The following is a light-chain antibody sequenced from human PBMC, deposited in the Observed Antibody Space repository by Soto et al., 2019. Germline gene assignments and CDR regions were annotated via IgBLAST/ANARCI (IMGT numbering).Light chain of an antibody. CDR3: QQYGDSPQT. V-gene: IGKV3-20*01. Sequence: EIVLTQSPATLSLSPGERATLSCRASQSISTFLAWYQQKPGQPPRLIIHDASNRATGIPARFSGSGFGTDFILTVSRLEPEYFAVYFCQQYGDSPQTFGQGTKVDI. J-gene: IGKJ1*01. CDR2: DAS. CDR1: QSISTF.